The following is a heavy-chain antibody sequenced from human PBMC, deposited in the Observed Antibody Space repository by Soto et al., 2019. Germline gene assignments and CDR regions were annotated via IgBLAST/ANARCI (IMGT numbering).Heavy chain of an antibody. V-gene: IGHV4-4*02. J-gene: IGHJ4*02. CDR1: VGSIRTHTYNL. Sequence: SETLSLTFAFSVGSIRTHTYNLWNWVRPPPGKGLEWIGEVSHSGTATYNPSLKSRVTISVDKSDNQFYLQLNSVTAADTAVYYCADPPSGYWGQG. CDR2: VSHSGTA. CDR3: ADPPSGY.